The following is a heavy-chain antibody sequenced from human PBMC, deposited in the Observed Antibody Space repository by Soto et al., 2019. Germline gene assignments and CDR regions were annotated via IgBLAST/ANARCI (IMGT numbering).Heavy chain of an antibody. J-gene: IGHJ6*02. CDR2: IYYSGST. Sequence: TLSLTCTVSGGSIRSGGYYWSWIRQHPGKGLEWIGYIYYSGSTYYNPSLKSRVTISVDTSKNQFSLKLSSVTAADTAVYNCARVFGFGGMDVWGQGTTVTVSS. V-gene: IGHV4-31*03. CDR3: ARVFGFGGMDV. CDR1: GGSIRSGGYY. D-gene: IGHD3-10*01.